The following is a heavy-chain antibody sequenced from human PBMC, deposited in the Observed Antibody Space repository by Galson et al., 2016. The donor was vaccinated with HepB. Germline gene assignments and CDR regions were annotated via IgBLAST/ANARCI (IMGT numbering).Heavy chain of an antibody. Sequence: TLSLTCTVSGGSISSGPYSWSWIRQHPGKGLEWIGYIYYSGSTYYNPSLKSRVTISVDMSKNQFSLRLSSMTAADTAVYYCATLVPAAIHAFDIWGQGTMVTVSS. CDR1: GGSISSGPYS. D-gene: IGHD2-2*02. CDR2: IYYSGST. J-gene: IGHJ3*02. V-gene: IGHV4-31*03. CDR3: ATLVPAAIHAFDI.